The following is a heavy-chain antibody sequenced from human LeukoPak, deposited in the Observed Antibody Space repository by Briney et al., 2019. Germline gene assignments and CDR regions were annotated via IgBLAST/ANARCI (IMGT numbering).Heavy chain of an antibody. Sequence: SETLSLTCTVSGGSISIRQPPGKGLEWIGYIYYSGSTNYNPSLKSRVTISVDTSKNQFSLKLSSVTAADTAVYYCARGYYLNWFDPWGQGTLVTVSS. V-gene: IGHV4-59*01. CDR2: IYYSGST. CDR1: GGSIS. J-gene: IGHJ5*02. CDR3: ARGYYLNWFDP. D-gene: IGHD3-10*01.